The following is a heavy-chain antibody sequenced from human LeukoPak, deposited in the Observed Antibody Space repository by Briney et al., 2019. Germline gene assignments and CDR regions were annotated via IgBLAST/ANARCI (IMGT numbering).Heavy chain of an antibody. J-gene: IGHJ4*02. D-gene: IGHD6-19*01. CDR1: GYTFTGYY. Sequence: ASVKVSCKTSGYTFTGYYIHWVRQAPGQGLEWMGWINPNSGDTNYAQKFQGRVTMTRDMSVTTAYMELSRPTSDDTADYYCARWGSAVADYWGQGSLVTVSS. V-gene: IGHV1-2*02. CDR2: INPNSGDT. CDR3: ARWGSAVADY.